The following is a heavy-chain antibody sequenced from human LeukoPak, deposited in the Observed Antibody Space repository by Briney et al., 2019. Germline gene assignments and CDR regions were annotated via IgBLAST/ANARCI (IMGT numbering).Heavy chain of an antibody. CDR1: GFTFSSYA. CDR3: ARDGSGVDV. J-gene: IGHJ6*02. D-gene: IGHD6-19*01. CDR2: IIPIFGTA. Sequence: GGSLRLSCAASGFTFSSYAISWVRQAPGQGLEWMGGIIPIFGTANYAQKFQGRVTITADESTSTAYMELSSLRSEDTAVYYCARDGSGVDVWGQGTTVTVSS. V-gene: IGHV1-69*01.